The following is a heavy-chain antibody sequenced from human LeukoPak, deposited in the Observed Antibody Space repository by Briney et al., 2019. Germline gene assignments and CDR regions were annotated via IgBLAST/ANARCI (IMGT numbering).Heavy chain of an antibody. D-gene: IGHD3-3*01. J-gene: IGHJ4*02. CDR3: ARGPDYDFWSGYYGSLDFDY. Sequence: GASVKVSCKASGYTFTSYDINWVRQATGQGLEWMGWMNPNSGNTGYAQKFQGRVTMTRNTSISTAYMELSSLRSEDTAVYYCARGPDYDFWSGYYGSLDFDYWGQGTLVTVSS. V-gene: IGHV1-8*01. CDR2: MNPNSGNT. CDR1: GYTFTSYD.